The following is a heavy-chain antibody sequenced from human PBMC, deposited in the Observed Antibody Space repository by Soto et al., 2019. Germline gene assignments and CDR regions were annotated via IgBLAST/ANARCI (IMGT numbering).Heavy chain of an antibody. V-gene: IGHV1-18*01. J-gene: IGHJ4*02. CDR2: ISAYNGNT. D-gene: IGHD3-3*01. CDR1: GYTFTSYG. Sequence: AASVKVSCKASGYTFTSYGISWVRQAPGQGLEWMGWISAYNGNTNYAQKLQGRVTMTTDTSTSTAYMELRSLRSDDTAVYYCARVFVLEWLFSHFDYWGQGTLVTVSS. CDR3: ARVFVLEWLFSHFDY.